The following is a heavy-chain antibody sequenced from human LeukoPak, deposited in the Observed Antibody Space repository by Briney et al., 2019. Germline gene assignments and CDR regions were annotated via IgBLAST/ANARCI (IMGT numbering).Heavy chain of an antibody. D-gene: IGHD3-3*01. V-gene: IGHV4-4*07. J-gene: IGHJ5*02. CDR2: IFPSGST. CDR3: ARDTDFWSGYNWFDP. CDR1: GGSISSYY. Sequence: SETLSLTCTVSGGSISSYYWSWIRQPAGKGLEWIGRIFPSGSTNYNPSLKSRVTMSAETSKNQFSLKLSSVTAADTAVYYCARDTDFWSGYNWFDPWGQGTLVTVSS.